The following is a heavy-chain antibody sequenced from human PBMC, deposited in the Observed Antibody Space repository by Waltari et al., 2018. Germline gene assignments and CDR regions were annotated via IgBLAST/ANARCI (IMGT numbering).Heavy chain of an antibody. J-gene: IGHJ6*02. V-gene: IGHV3-30*04. CDR2: ISYDGSNK. Sequence: QVQLVESGVGVVQPGRSLRLSCAASGFTFSSYAMHWVRQAPGKGLEWVAVISYDGSNKYYVDSVKGRFTISRDNSKNTLYLQMNSLRAEATAVYYCARVGLGGWYPSYYYGMDVWGQGTTVTVSS. CDR3: ARVGLGGWYPSYYYGMDV. D-gene: IGHD6-19*01. CDR1: GFTFSSYA.